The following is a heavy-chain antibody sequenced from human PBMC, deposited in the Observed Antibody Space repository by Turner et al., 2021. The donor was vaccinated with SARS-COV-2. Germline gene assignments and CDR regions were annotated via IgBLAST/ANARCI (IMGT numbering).Heavy chain of an antibody. D-gene: IGHD1-26*01. CDR3: ARYIRGDGAALAFDI. CDR2: ISAYNGNT. V-gene: IGHV1-18*04. Sequence: QVQLVQSGAEVKKPGASVKGSCKASGYTFTSYGISWVRQAPGQGLEWMGWISAYNGNTNYAQKLQGRVTMTTDTSTSTAYMELRSLRSDDTALYYCARYIRGDGAALAFDIWGQGTMVTISS. CDR1: GYTFTSYG. J-gene: IGHJ3*02.